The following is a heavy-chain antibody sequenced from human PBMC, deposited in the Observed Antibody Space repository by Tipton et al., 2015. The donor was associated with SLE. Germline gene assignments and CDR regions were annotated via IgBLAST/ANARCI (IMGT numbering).Heavy chain of an antibody. CDR1: GFTFSNYA. Sequence: SLRLSCAASGFTFSNYAMHWVRQAPGKGLEWVAVISYDGSKKYGDSVKGRFTISRDNSKNTLYLQMNSLRAEETAVYYCAKDGEWEIGGMDVWDQGTSVNVSS. J-gene: IGHJ6*02. V-gene: IGHV3-30*04. CDR3: AKDGEWEIGGMDV. D-gene: IGHD1-26*01. CDR2: ISYDGSKK.